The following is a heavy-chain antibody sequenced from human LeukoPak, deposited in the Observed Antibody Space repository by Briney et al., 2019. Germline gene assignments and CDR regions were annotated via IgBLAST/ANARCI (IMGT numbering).Heavy chain of an antibody. D-gene: IGHD6-19*01. V-gene: IGHV4-59*12. CDR3: ARIPTFYSGWYGNYYFDY. CDR1: GGSISSYS. CDR2: IYYSGST. Sequence: PSETLSLTCTASGGSISSYSWSWVRQPPGRGLEWIGYIYYSGSTTYNPSLKSRVTISLDTSKNQFSLKLNSMTAADTAVYYCARIPTFYSGWYGNYYFDYWGQGTLVTVSS. J-gene: IGHJ4*02.